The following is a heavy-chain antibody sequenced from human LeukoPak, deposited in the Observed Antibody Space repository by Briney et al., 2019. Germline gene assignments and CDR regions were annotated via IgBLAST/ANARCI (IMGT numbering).Heavy chain of an antibody. Sequence: GASVKVSCKASGYTFTSYGISWVRQAPGQGLEWMGWISAYNGNTNYAQKLQGRVTMTTDTSTSTAYMELRSLRSDDTAVYCCARGPYCSGGTCYSQYFDYWCQGTLVTVSS. CDR1: GYTFTSYG. CDR2: ISAYNGNT. V-gene: IGHV1-18*01. J-gene: IGHJ4*02. D-gene: IGHD2-15*01. CDR3: ARGPYCSGGTCYSQYFDY.